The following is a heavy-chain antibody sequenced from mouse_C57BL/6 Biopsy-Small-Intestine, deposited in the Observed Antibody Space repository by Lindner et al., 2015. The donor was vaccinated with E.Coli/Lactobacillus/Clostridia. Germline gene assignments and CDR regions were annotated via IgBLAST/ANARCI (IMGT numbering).Heavy chain of an antibody. D-gene: IGHD1-1*01. CDR1: GYTFTGYY. CDR2: INPNSGGT. CDR3: ARASEDYGGNSYFDY. Sequence: SVKVSCKASGYTFTGYYMHWVRQAPGQGLEWMGWINPNSGGTNYAQKFQGRVTMTRDTSISTAYMELSRLRSDDTAVYYCARASEDYGGNSYFDYWGQGTLVTVSS. V-gene: IGHV1-53*01. J-gene: IGHJ2*01.